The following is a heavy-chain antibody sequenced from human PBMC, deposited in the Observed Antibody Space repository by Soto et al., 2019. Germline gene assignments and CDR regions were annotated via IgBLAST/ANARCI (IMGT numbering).Heavy chain of an antibody. CDR1: GYTLTELS. J-gene: IGHJ3*02. D-gene: IGHD1-7*01. V-gene: IGHV1-24*01. CDR2: FDPEDGET. CDR3: ATDIMGTGTTSI. Sequence: ASVKVSCKVSGYTLTELSMHWVRQAPGKGLEWMGGFDPEDGETIYAQKFQGRVTMTEDTSTDTAYMELSSLRSEDTAVYYCATDIMGTGTTSIWGQGTMVTVSS.